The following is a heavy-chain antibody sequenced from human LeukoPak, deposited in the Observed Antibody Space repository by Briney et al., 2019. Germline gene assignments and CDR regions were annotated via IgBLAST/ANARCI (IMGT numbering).Heavy chain of an antibody. CDR2: ISWDGGST. CDR1: GFTFDDYA. J-gene: IGHJ6*04. D-gene: IGHD5-12*01. CDR3: AKDKEYSGFGPILSGYYYGMDV. Sequence: GGSLRLSCAASGFTFDDYAMHWVRQAPGKGLEWVSLISWDGGSTYYADSVKGRFTISRDNSRHTLYLQMNSLGAEDTALYYCAKDKEYSGFGPILSGYYYGMDVGAKGPRSPSPQ. V-gene: IGHV3-43D*04.